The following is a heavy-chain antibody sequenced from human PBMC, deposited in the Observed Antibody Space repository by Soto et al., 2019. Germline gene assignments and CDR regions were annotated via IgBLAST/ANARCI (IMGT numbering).Heavy chain of an antibody. J-gene: IGHJ4*02. CDR2: ISYDGSNK. CDR3: AKDLDIAVAGNYFDY. CDR1: GFTFSSYG. D-gene: IGHD6-19*01. V-gene: IGHV3-30*18. Sequence: GGSLRLSCAASGFTFSSYGIHCCRQAPGKGLEWVAVISYDGSNKYYADSVKGRFTISRDNSKNTLYLQMNSLRAEDTAVYYCAKDLDIAVAGNYFDYWGQGTLVTVSS.